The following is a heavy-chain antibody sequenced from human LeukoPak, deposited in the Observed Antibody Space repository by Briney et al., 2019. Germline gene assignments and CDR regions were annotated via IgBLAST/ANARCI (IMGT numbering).Heavy chain of an antibody. D-gene: IGHD1-7*01. CDR2: ISGRGSIT. CDR3: ARGTFDWNSYLGY. CDR1: GFTFSSYS. J-gene: IGHJ4*02. V-gene: IGHV3-23*01. Sequence: GGSLRLSCAASGFTFSSYSMTWVRQAPGKGLKWVSAISGRGSITYYADSVKGRFTISRDNSKNTIYMQMNSLRAEDTAIYYCARGTFDWNSYLGYWGQGTLVTASS.